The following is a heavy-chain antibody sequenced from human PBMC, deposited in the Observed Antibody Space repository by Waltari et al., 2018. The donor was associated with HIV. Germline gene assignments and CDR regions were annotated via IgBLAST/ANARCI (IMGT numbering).Heavy chain of an antibody. CDR3: AREGYCSGGSCYGLYYFDY. CDR2: INAGNGNT. Sequence: QVQLVQSGAEVKKPGASVKVSCKASGYTFTSYAMHWVRQATGQRLEWMGWINAGNGNTKYSQKFQGRVTITRDTSASTAYMELSSLRSEDTAVYYCAREGYCSGGSCYGLYYFDYWGQGTLVTVSS. CDR1: GYTFTSYA. J-gene: IGHJ4*02. V-gene: IGHV1-3*01. D-gene: IGHD2-15*01.